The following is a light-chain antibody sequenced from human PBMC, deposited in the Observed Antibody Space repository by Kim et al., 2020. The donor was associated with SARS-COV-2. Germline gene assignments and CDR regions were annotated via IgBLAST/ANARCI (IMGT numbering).Light chain of an antibody. Sequence: QLVLTQSPSASASLGASVKLTCTLSSGHSDYAIAWHQQQPEKGPRYLMKLNSDGSHRRGDGIPDRFSVSSSGAERYLTISSPQSEDEADYYCQAWGTGVQGVFGGGTKLTVL. CDR2: LNSDGSH. V-gene: IGLV4-69*01. J-gene: IGLJ3*02. CDR1: SGHSDYA. CDR3: QAWGTGVQGV.